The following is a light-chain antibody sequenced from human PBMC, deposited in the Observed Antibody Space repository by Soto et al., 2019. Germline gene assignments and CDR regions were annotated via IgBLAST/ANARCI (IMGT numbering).Light chain of an antibody. CDR1: QSVSSSY. J-gene: IGKJ1*01. CDR2: GAS. CDR3: QQYGRSRWT. V-gene: IGKV3-20*01. Sequence: EIVLTQSPGTLSLSPGERATLSCRASQSVSSSYLAWYQQNRGQAPRLLIYGASSRAPGIPDRFGGSGSGTDFTLTISRLEPEDFAEYYCQQYGRSRWTFGQGTKVEIK.